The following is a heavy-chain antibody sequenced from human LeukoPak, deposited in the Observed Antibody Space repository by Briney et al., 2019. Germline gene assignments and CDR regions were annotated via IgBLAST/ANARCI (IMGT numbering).Heavy chain of an antibody. V-gene: IGHV4-59*08. CDR3: ARSVSWGLLVRDDAFDI. J-gene: IGHJ3*02. D-gene: IGHD2-21*01. CDR2: IHYSGST. Sequence: SETLSLTCTVSGGSLSSYHWIWIRQPPGKGLEWIGYIHYSGSTNYNPSLKSRVTTSVDTSKKQSSLRLRSVTAADTAVYYCARSVSWGLLVRDDAFDIWGQGTMVTVSS. CDR1: GGSLSSYH.